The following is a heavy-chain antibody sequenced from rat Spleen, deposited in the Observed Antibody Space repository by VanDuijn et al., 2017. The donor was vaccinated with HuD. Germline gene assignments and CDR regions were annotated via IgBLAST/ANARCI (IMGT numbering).Heavy chain of an antibody. J-gene: IGHJ2*01. Sequence: EVQLQESGPGLVKPSQSLSLTCSVTDHSVTSSYRWNWIRKFPGNKLEWMGFIDSPGSTTYNPSLKSRISITRDTSKNQFFLQVNSVTTEDTATYYCARFGGEFDYWGQGVMVTVSS. CDR1: DHSVTSSYR. CDR3: ARFGGEFDY. V-gene: IGHV3-3*01. D-gene: IGHD4-6*01. CDR2: IDSPGST.